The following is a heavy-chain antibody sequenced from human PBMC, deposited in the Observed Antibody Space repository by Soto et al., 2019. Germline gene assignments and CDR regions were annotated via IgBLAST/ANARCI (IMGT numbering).Heavy chain of an antibody. CDR1: GFTFSSYG. Sequence: QVQLVESGGGVVQPGRSLRLSCAASGFTFSSYGMHWVRQAPGKGLEWVAVISYDGSNKYYADSVKGRFTISRDNSKNTLYLQMNSLRAEDTAVYYCVKDGGPIYYYDSYFDYWGQGTLVTVSS. V-gene: IGHV3-30*18. CDR3: VKDGGPIYYYDSYFDY. CDR2: ISYDGSNK. J-gene: IGHJ4*02. D-gene: IGHD3-22*01.